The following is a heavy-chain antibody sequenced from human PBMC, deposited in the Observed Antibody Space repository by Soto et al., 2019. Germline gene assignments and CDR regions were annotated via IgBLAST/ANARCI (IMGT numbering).Heavy chain of an antibody. V-gene: IGHV4-34*01. D-gene: IGHD2-15*01. CDR3: ARGRVVVVAALDY. CDR1: GGSFSGYY. J-gene: IGHJ4*02. CDR2: INHSGST. Sequence: LSLTCAVYGGSFSGYYWSWIRQPPGKGLEWIGEINHSGSTNYNPSLKSRVTISVDTSKNQFSLKLSSVTAADTAVYYCARGRVVVVAALDYWGQGTLVTVS.